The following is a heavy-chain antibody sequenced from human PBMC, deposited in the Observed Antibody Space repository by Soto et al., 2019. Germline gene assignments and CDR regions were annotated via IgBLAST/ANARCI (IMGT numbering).Heavy chain of an antibody. D-gene: IGHD5-18*01. Sequence: EVQLLESGGGLVQPGGSLRLSCAASGFTFSSYAMSWVRQAPGKGLEWVSAISGSGGSTYYADSVKGRFTISRDNSKNTLYLQMNSLRAEDTAVYYCAKDPVDTAMVIFFVGYWGQGTLVTVSS. J-gene: IGHJ4*02. V-gene: IGHV3-23*01. CDR2: ISGSGGST. CDR3: AKDPVDTAMVIFFVGY. CDR1: GFTFSSYA.